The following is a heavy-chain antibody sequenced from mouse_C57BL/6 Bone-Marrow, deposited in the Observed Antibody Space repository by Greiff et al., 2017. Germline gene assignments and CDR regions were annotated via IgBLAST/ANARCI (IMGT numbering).Heavy chain of an antibody. Sequence: QVTLKVSGPGILQPSQTLSLTCSFSGFSLSTFGMGVGWIRQPSGKGLEWLAHIWWEDDKYYNPALKSRLTISKDTSKNQVFLKIANVDTADTATYYCARALNYYGSSFYAMDYWGQGTSVTVSS. D-gene: IGHD1-1*01. CDR2: IWWEDDK. J-gene: IGHJ4*01. V-gene: IGHV8-8*01. CDR1: GFSLSTFGMG. CDR3: ARALNYYGSSFYAMDY.